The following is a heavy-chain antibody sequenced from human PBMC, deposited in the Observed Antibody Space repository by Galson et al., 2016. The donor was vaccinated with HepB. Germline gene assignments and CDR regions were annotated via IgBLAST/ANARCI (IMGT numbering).Heavy chain of an antibody. CDR1: GFAFSSHW. D-gene: IGHD2-21*02. V-gene: IGHV3-74*01. CDR3: VRDHSVVPATAYNWFDP. CDR2: INSDGTIS. J-gene: IGHJ5*02. Sequence: RLSCAASGFAFSSHWMHWVRQAPGKGLMWVARINSDGTISNYADSVKGRFTISRDNAKNTLYLEMNSLRAEDTAVYNCVRDHSVVPATAYNWFDPWGQGTLVTVSS.